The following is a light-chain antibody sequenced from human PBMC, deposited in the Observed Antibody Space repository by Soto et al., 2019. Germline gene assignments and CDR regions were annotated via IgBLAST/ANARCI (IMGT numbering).Light chain of an antibody. V-gene: IGLV2-23*01. J-gene: IGLJ1*01. CDR2: EGS. Sequence: QSALTQPASVSGSPGQSITISCTGTSSDVGSHNLVSWYQQHPDRAPKLMIYEGSKRPSGVSNRFSGSNSGNTASLTISGLHADDEADYFCCSYAGSSTYILGSGTKVTVL. CDR1: SSDVGSHNL. CDR3: CSYAGSSTYI.